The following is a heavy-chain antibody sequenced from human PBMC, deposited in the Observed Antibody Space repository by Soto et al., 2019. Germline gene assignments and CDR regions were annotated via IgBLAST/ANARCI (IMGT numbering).Heavy chain of an antibody. CDR1: GFTFSSYA. CDR2: ISGSGGST. J-gene: IGHJ4*02. D-gene: IGHD6-19*01. V-gene: IGHV3-23*01. CDR3: AKSTQKGGAGTIYYFDS. Sequence: PGGSLRLSCAASGFTFSSYAMSWVRQAPGKGLEWVSAISGSGGSTYYADSVKGRFTISRDNSKNTLYLQMNSLRAEDTAVYYCAKSTQKGGAGTIYYFDSWGQGTLVTVSS.